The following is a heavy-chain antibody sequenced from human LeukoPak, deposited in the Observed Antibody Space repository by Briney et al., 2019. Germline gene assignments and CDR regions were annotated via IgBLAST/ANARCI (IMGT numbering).Heavy chain of an antibody. CDR2: IKQDGSER. CDR3: ATGAGCGY. CDR1: GFTFSSYW. Sequence: GGSLSLSCAASGFTFSSYWMTWVRQAPGKGLEWVANIKQDGSERNYVDSVKGRFTISRDNAKNSLYLQMNTLRDEDTAVYYCATGAGCGYWGQGTLVTVSS. V-gene: IGHV3-7*03. J-gene: IGHJ4*02. D-gene: IGHD6-19*01.